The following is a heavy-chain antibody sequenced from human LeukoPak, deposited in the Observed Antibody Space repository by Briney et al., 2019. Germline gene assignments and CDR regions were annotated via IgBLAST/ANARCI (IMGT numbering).Heavy chain of an antibody. CDR3: ARENIVVVTAIRDAFDI. D-gene: IGHD2-21*02. J-gene: IGHJ3*02. CDR2: IISGSSTI. V-gene: IGHV3-48*02. CDR1: GLTFSSYS. Sequence: GGPLRLSCAASGLTFSSYSMNWVRQAPGKGLEWVGYIISGSSTIYCADSVKGRFSISRDNAKNSLCLHMNSLRDEDTAVYYCARENIVVVTAIRDAFDIWGQGTMVTVSS.